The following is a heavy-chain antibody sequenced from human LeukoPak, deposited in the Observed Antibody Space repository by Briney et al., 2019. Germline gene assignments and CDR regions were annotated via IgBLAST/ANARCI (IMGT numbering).Heavy chain of an antibody. Sequence: GGSLRLSCAASGFTFDDYAMHWVRQATGKGLEGVSGISWNSGSIGYADSVKGRFTISRDNAKNSLYLQMNSLRAEDTALYYCAKGSYGDYVGNWFDPWGQGTLVTVSS. V-gene: IGHV3-9*01. CDR1: GFTFDDYA. CDR3: AKGSYGDYVGNWFDP. D-gene: IGHD4-17*01. CDR2: ISWNSGSI. J-gene: IGHJ5*02.